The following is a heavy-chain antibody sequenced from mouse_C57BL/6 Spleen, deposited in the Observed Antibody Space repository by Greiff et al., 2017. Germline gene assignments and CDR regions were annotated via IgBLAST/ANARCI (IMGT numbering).Heavy chain of an antibody. J-gene: IGHJ2*01. CDR2: IYPGDGDT. Sequence: VKLMESGAELVKPGASVKISCKASGYAFSSYWMNWVKQRPGKGLEWIGEIYPGDGDTNYNGKFKGKATLTADKSSSTAYMQLSSLTSEDSAVYYCARNPYFDDWGQGTTLTVSS. V-gene: IGHV1-80*01. CDR1: GYAFSSYW. CDR3: ARNPYFDD.